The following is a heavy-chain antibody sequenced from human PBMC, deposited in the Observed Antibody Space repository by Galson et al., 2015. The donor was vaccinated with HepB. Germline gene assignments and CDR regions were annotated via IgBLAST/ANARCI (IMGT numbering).Heavy chain of an antibody. J-gene: IGHJ6*02. D-gene: IGHD6-19*01. V-gene: IGHV1-46*01. CDR1: GYTFTSYY. CDR3: ASTVAAPGGPYYYYGMDV. CDR2: INPSGGST. Sequence: SVKVSCKASGYTFTSYYMHWVRQAPGQGLERMGIINPSGGSTSYAQKFQGRVTMTRDTSTSTVYMELSSLRSEDTAVYYCASTVAAPGGPYYYYGMDVWGQGTTVTVSS.